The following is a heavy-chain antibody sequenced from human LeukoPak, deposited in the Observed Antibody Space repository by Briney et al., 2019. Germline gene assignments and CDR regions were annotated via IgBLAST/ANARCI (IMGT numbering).Heavy chain of an antibody. V-gene: IGHV3-30*01. D-gene: IGHD2-2*01. CDR3: ARTAIVVVPAAYFDY. J-gene: IGHJ4*02. Sequence: GRSLRLSCAASGFTFSSYAMHWVRQAPGKGLEWVAVISYDGSNKYYADSVKGRFTISRDNSKNTLYLQMNSLRAEDTAVYYCARTAIVVVPAAYFDYWGQGTLVTVSS. CDR2: ISYDGSNK. CDR1: GFTFSSYA.